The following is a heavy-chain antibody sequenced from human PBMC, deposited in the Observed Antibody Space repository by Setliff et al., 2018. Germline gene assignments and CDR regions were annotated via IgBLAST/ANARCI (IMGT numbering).Heavy chain of an antibody. CDR3: ARAPSVELVTIRTNSWFTY. J-gene: IGHJ4*02. V-gene: IGHV1-18*01. D-gene: IGHD5-18*01. Sequence: ASVKVSCKASGYTFRNYAFAWVRQAPGQGLEWVGWISVYNGDTNYAQKFQGRVTLTTDMSTSTAYMELRSLTSDDSAFYYCARAPSVELVTIRTNSWFTYWGQGTLVTVSS. CDR2: ISVYNGDT. CDR1: GYTFRNYA.